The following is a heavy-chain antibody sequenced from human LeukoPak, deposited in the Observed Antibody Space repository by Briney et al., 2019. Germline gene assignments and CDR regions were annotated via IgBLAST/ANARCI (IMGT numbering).Heavy chain of an antibody. Sequence: SVKVSCKASGGTFSSYAISWVRQAPGQGLEWMGGITPMFGTAKYAQNFQGRVIITADESTSTAYMELSSLRSEDTAVYYCARDSSEFRSLIPHWGQGTLVTVSS. CDR3: ARDSSEFRSLIPH. CDR1: GGTFSSYA. D-gene: IGHD2-21*01. J-gene: IGHJ1*01. CDR2: ITPMFGTA. V-gene: IGHV1-69*13.